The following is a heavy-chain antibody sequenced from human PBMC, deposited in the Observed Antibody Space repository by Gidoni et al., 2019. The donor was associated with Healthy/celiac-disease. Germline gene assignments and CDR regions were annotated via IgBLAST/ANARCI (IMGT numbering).Heavy chain of an antibody. CDR2: VKQDGSEK. CDR3: SGFLERPPELDY. J-gene: IGHJ4*02. CDR1: GFTFSSYW. V-gene: IGHV3-7*05. Sequence: EVQLVESGGGLVQPGGSLRLSCAASGFTFSSYWMSWVRQAPGKGLEWVANVKQDGSEKYYVDSVKGRFTISRDNAKNSLYLQMNSLRAEDTAVYYCSGFLERPPELDYWGQGTLVTVSS. D-gene: IGHD1-1*01.